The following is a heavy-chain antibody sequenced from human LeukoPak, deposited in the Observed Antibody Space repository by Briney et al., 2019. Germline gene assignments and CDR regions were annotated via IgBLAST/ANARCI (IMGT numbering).Heavy chain of an antibody. Sequence: SETLSLTCTVPGGSMSPYHWGWIRQPPGKGLEWTGYIYYSGSTNYNPSLKSRVTISVDTSKNQFSLKLSSVTAADTAIYYCAGAVSGRFDYWGQGTLVTVSS. CDR3: AGAVSGRFDY. CDR2: IYYSGST. V-gene: IGHV4-59*08. CDR1: GGSMSPYH. D-gene: IGHD6-19*01. J-gene: IGHJ4*02.